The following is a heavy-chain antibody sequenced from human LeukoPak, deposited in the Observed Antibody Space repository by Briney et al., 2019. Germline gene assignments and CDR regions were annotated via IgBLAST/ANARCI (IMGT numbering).Heavy chain of an antibody. Sequence: GGSLRLSCAASGFTVSSYAMSWVRQAPGKGLEWVSAISGSGGSTYYADSVKGRFTISRDNSKNTLYLQMNSLRAEDTAVYYCAKIQIWFGESYWGQGTLVTVSS. CDR3: AKIQIWFGESY. J-gene: IGHJ4*02. V-gene: IGHV3-23*01. CDR2: ISGSGGST. D-gene: IGHD3-10*01. CDR1: GFTVSSYA.